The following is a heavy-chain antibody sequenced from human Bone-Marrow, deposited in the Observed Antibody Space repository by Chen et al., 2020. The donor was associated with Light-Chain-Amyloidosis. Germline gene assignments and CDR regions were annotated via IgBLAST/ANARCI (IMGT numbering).Heavy chain of an antibody. CDR1: GFTVSSNY. Sequence: EVQLVETGGGLIQPGGSLRLSCAASGFTVSSNYLGWVRQAPGKGLEWVSVIFSGGNTYYADSVKGRFTISRDNSKNTLYLQMNSLRAEDTAVYYCAGMDRSGYYHFQYWGQGTLVTVSS. V-gene: IGHV3-53*02. CDR2: IFSGGNT. J-gene: IGHJ4*02. CDR3: AGMDRSGYYHFQY. D-gene: IGHD3-22*01.